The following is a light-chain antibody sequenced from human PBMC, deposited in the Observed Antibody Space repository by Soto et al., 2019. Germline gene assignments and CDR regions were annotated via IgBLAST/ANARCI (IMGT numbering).Light chain of an antibody. CDR1: QSVKNNY. J-gene: IGKJ1*01. CDR2: GAS. CDR3: QQYGPVPRT. V-gene: IGKV3-20*01. Sequence: DIVLTQSPGTLSLSPGERATLSCRASQSVKNNYLAWYQQKPGQAPRLLIYGASSRATGIPDRFSGSGSGTDFTLTIARLEPEDFAVYYGQQYGPVPRTFGQGTKVEIK.